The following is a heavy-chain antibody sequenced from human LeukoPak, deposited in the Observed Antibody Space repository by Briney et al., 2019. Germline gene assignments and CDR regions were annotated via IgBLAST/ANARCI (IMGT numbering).Heavy chain of an antibody. CDR3: ARAYCSSTSCYKDASDY. CDR2: INSDGSST. Sequence: PGGSLRLSCAASGFTFSNYWMHWVRQAPGKGLVWVSRINSDGSSTSYADSVKGRFTISRDNAKNTLYLQMNSLRAEDTAVYYCARAYCSSTSCYKDASDYWGQGTLVTVSS. J-gene: IGHJ4*02. CDR1: GFTFSNYW. V-gene: IGHV3-74*01. D-gene: IGHD2-2*02.